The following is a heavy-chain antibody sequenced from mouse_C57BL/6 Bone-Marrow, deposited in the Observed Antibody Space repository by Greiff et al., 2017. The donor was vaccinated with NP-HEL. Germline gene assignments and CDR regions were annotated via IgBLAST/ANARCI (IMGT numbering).Heavy chain of an antibody. D-gene: IGHD1-1*01. CDR3: ARGGYYGSSYVRYYFDY. V-gene: IGHV1-4*01. Sequence: VQLQQSGAELARPGASVKMSCKASGYTFTSYTMHWVKQRPGQGLEWIGYINPSSGYTKYNQKFKDKATLTADKSSSKAYMQLSSLTSEDSAVYYCARGGYYGSSYVRYYFDYWGQGTTLTVSS. CDR2: INPSSGYT. J-gene: IGHJ2*01. CDR1: GYTFTSYT.